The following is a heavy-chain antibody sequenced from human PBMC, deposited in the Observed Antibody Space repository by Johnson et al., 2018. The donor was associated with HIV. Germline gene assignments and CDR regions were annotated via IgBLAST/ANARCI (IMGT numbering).Heavy chain of an antibody. CDR2: IYSGGST. J-gene: IGHJ3*02. V-gene: IGHV3-66*02. CDR1: GFTVSSNY. Sequence: EVQLVESGGDLVQPGGSLRLSCAASGFTVSSNYMSWVRQAPGKGREWVSVIYSGGSTYYADSVKGRFTISRDNSKNTLYLQMNSLRAEDTAVYYCARPPYSGSYYDAFDIWGQGTMVTVSS. CDR3: ARPPYSGSYYDAFDI. D-gene: IGHD1-26*01.